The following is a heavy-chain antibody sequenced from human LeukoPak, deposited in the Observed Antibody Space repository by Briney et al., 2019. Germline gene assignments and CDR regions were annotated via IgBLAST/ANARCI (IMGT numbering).Heavy chain of an antibody. V-gene: IGHV4-61*09. CDR1: GGSISSGSYY. CDR3: AIGPAYAPGVLDV. Sequence: SETLSLTCTVSGGSISSGSYYWSWIRQPAGKRLEWIGHIYRSGSTNYSPCLRGRVAISVDTSKDQWSVKLSSVTAADTAGYYCAIGPAYAPGVLDVWGKGTTVTISS. J-gene: IGHJ6*04. CDR2: IYRSGST. D-gene: IGHD7-27*01.